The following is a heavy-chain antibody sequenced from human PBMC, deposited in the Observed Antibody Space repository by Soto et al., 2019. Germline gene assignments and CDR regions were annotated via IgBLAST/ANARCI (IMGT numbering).Heavy chain of an antibody. Sequence: ASVKVSCKASGYTFTSYGISWVRQAPGQGLEWMGWISAYNGNTNYAQKLQGRVTMTTDTSTSTAYMELRSLRSDDTAVYYCAREPSITMVRGQGPTHQFDYWGQGTLVTVSS. J-gene: IGHJ4*02. CDR3: AREPSITMVRGQGPTHQFDY. CDR2: ISAYNGNT. D-gene: IGHD3-10*01. CDR1: GYTFTSYG. V-gene: IGHV1-18*01.